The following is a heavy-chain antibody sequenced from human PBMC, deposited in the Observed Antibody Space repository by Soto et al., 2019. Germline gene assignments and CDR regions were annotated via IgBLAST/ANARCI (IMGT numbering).Heavy chain of an antibody. CDR1: GYTFSVYH. J-gene: IGHJ6*02. V-gene: IGHV1-2*02. Sequence: QVHLVQSGAEVKQPGASVKVSCKASGYTFSVYHMHWVRQAPGQGLEWMGWVHPNSGGTNYAQSFEVRVTMTRDPSINTASMELSRLTSDDTAVYYCAKELQRGMDVWGQGTTVTVSS. D-gene: IGHD4-4*01. CDR2: VHPNSGGT. CDR3: AKELQRGMDV.